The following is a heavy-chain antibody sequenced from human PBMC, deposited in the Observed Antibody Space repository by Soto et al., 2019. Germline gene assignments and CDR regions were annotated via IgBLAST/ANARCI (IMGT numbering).Heavy chain of an antibody. V-gene: IGHV3-33*01. Sequence: QVQLVESGGGVVQPGRSLRLSCAASGFTFSSYGMHWVRQAPGKGLEWVAVIWYDGSNKYYADSVKGRFTISRDNSKNTLYLQMNSLRAEDTAVYYCARDWVLGGYSGYDWAWGQGTLVTVSS. CDR2: IWYDGSNK. J-gene: IGHJ5*02. CDR3: ARDWVLGGYSGYDWA. CDR1: GFTFSSYG. D-gene: IGHD5-12*01.